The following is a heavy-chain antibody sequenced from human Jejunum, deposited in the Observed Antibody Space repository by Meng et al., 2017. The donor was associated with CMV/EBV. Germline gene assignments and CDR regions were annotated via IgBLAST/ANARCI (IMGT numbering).Heavy chain of an antibody. CDR1: GRPTSSYY. V-gene: IGHV4-59*01. CDR3: ARDTAYGFDF. D-gene: IGHD3-16*01. Sequence: TCTVSGRPTSSYYWSWVRQPPGKGLEWIGNVYYSGSTNHNPSLRSRVTLSIDTSKDQFSLKLESVTAADTAVYYCARDTAYGFDFWGQGTLVTVSS. CDR2: VYYSGST. J-gene: IGHJ4*02.